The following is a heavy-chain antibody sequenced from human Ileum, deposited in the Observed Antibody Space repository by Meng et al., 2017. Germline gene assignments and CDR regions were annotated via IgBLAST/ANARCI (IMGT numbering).Heavy chain of an antibody. CDR2: IYHSGST. J-gene: IGHJ5*02. CDR3: ASRRTTVTGLGP. D-gene: IGHD4-17*01. V-gene: IGHV4-38-2*02. Sequence: SETLSLTCTVSGYSISSGYYWGWIRQPPGKGLEWIGSIYHSGSTYYNPSLKSRVTISVNTSKNQFSLKLSSVTAADTAVYYCASRRTTVTGLGPWGQGKRVNGAS. CDR1: GYSISSGYY.